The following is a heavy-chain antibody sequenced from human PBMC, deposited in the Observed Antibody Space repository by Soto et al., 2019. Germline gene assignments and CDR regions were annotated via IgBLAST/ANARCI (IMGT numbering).Heavy chain of an antibody. CDR2: IKSNTAGGTT. J-gene: IGHJ4*02. CDR1: GVTLTDVW. CDR3: SHGYYQYFNS. Sequence: PGGSLRLSCAVSGVTLTDVWMNWVRQAPGKGPEWVGRIKSNTAGGTTDFAAPVKGRFTISRDDSQNTLYLQMDSLKTEDTAVYYCSHGYYQYFNSWGPGTLVTAPQ. D-gene: IGHD5-18*01. V-gene: IGHV3-15*07.